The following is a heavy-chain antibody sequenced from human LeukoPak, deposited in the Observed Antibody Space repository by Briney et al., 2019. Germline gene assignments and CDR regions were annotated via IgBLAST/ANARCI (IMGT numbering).Heavy chain of an antibody. D-gene: IGHD3-10*01. Sequence: GASVKVSCKTSGYTFTNYAMEWVRQAPGQRLEWMGWTNAGNGNTKYSQKFQGRVTITRDTSASIAYMKLSSLRSEDTAVYYCARDRGVTMVRGVIDSFDYWGQGTLVTVSS. J-gene: IGHJ4*02. V-gene: IGHV1-3*01. CDR2: TNAGNGNT. CDR1: GYTFTNYA. CDR3: ARDRGVTMVRGVIDSFDY.